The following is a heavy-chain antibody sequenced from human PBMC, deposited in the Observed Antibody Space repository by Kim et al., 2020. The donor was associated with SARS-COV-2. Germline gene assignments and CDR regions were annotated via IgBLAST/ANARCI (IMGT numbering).Heavy chain of an antibody. J-gene: IGHJ6*02. V-gene: IGHV4-4*09. CDR3: ARRTYYYGMDV. Sequence: NYNPSLKSRVAISVDSSKNQCSLQLNSVTAADTAVYYCARRTYYYGMDVWGQGTTVTVS.